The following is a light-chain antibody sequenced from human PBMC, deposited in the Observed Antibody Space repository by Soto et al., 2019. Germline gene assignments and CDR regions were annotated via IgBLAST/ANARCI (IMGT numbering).Light chain of an antibody. J-gene: IGKJ1*01. V-gene: IGKV3-11*01. CDR2: DAS. Sequence: EIVLTQSPATLSLSPGDRATLSCRASQSVSSHFAWYQQKSGQAPRLLIYDASNRATGIPARFSGSGSGTDFTLTISSLEPEDFAVYYCQLYGTFGQGTKGDIK. CDR1: QSVSSH. CDR3: QLYGT.